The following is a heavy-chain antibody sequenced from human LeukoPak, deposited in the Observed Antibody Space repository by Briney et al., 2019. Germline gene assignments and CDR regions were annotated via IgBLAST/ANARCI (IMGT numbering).Heavy chain of an antibody. V-gene: IGHV1-2*02. CDR2: INPNSGGT. D-gene: IGHD6-19*01. J-gene: IGHJ4*02. CDR3: ARTGPPTTSGWYAF. Sequence: GASVKVSCKASGYTFNDYYFHWVRQAPGQGLEWMGRINPNSGGTKYAQKFQGRVTMTRDTSISTVSMEMTRLTFDDTAVYYCARTGPPTTSGWYAFWGQGTLVTVSS. CDR1: GYTFNDYY.